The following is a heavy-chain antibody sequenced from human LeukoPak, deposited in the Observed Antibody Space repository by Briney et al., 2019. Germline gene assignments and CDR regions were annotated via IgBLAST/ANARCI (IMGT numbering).Heavy chain of an antibody. CDR2: ISYDGSNK. D-gene: IGHD1-26*01. V-gene: IGHV3-30-3*01. CDR1: GFTFSSYA. Sequence: GGSLRLSCAASGFTFSSYAMQWVRQAPGKGLEWVAVISYDGSNKYYADSVKGRFTISRDNSKNTLYLQMNSPRAEDTAVYYCARVGTVGATRDPSDYWGQGTLVTVSS. J-gene: IGHJ4*02. CDR3: ARVGTVGATRDPSDY.